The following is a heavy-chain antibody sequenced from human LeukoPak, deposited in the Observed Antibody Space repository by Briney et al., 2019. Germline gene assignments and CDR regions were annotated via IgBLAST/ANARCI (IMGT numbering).Heavy chain of an antibody. CDR3: AGMIRGVPLDWFDP. D-gene: IGHD3-10*01. V-gene: IGHV4-59*08. J-gene: IGHJ5*02. Sequence: PGGSLRLSCAASGFTFSNFAMSWIRQPPGKGLEWIGYIYYSGSTSYNPSLKSRVTISVDTSRNQFSLKLSSVTAADTAVYYCAGMIRGVPLDWFDPWGQGTLVTVSS. CDR1: GFTFSNFA. CDR2: IYYSGST.